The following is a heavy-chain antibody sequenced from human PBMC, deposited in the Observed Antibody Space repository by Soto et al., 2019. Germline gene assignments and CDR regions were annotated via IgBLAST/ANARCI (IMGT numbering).Heavy chain of an antibody. Sequence: QITLKESGPTLVKPTQTLTLTCTFSGFSLSTSGVGVGWIRQPPGKALGWLALIYWDDDKRYSPSPKSRLTITKDTSKSLLVLTMTNMYPVDTATYYCALISYSSASHACDIWGQGTMVTVSS. CDR3: ALISYSSASHACDI. CDR1: GFSLSTSGVG. J-gene: IGHJ3*02. D-gene: IGHD6-6*01. CDR2: IYWDDDK. V-gene: IGHV2-5*02.